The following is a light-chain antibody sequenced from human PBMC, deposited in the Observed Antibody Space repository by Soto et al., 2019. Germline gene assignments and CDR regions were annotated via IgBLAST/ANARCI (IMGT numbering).Light chain of an antibody. J-gene: IGLJ2*01. Sequence: QSALTQPPSASGTPGQRVTISCSGSTSNIGSNHVYWYQQLPGAAPKLLIFRDNQRPSGVSDRFSGSRSGTSASLAISGLRSEDEADYYCASWDDRLGAVIFGGGTKVTVL. CDR1: TSNIGSNH. CDR2: RDN. V-gene: IGLV1-47*01. CDR3: ASWDDRLGAVI.